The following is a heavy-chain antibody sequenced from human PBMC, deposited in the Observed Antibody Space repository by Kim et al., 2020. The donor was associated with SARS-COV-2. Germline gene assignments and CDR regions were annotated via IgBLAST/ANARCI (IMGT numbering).Heavy chain of an antibody. Sequence: GGSLRLSCAASGFTFSSYSMNWVRQAPGKGLEWVSSISSSSSYIYYADSVKGRFTISRDNAKNSLYLQMNSLRAEDTAVYYCASVDTAMVTGLDYWGQGTLVTVSS. CDR2: ISSSSSYI. V-gene: IGHV3-21*01. J-gene: IGHJ4*02. CDR1: GFTFSSYS. CDR3: ASVDTAMVTGLDY. D-gene: IGHD5-18*01.